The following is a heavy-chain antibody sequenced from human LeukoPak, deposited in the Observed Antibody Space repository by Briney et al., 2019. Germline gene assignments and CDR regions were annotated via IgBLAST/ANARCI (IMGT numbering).Heavy chain of an antibody. CDR1: GLTFSSYN. Sequence: GGSLRLSCAASGLTFSSYNMNWVRQASGKGLEWIGRIRVKAHNYATVYAASMKGRFTISRDDSKNTAYLQMTSLKPEDTAVYYCAALRPFDYWGQGTLVTVSS. CDR2: IRVKAHNYAT. D-gene: IGHD3-16*01. J-gene: IGHJ4*02. CDR3: AALRPFDY. V-gene: IGHV3-73*01.